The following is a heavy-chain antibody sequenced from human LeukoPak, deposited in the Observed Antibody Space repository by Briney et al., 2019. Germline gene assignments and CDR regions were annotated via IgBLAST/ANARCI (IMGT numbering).Heavy chain of an antibody. CDR1: GGSFSGYY. CDR3: ARVPGPSFRQLGPYYYYYYMDV. J-gene: IGHJ6*03. Sequence: PSETLSLTCAVYGGSFSGYYWSWIRQPPGKGLEWIGEINRSGSTNYNPSLKSRVTISVDTSKNQFSLKLSSVTAADTAVYYCARVPGPSFRQLGPYYYYYYMDVWGKGTTVTVSS. CDR2: INRSGST. D-gene: IGHD6-6*01. V-gene: IGHV4-34*01.